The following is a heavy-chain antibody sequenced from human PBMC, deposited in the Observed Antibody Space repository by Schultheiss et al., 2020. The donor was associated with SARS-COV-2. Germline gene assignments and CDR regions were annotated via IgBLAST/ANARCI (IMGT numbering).Heavy chain of an antibody. J-gene: IGHJ4*02. Sequence: GGSLRLSCAASGFAFGSYAMSWVRQAPGKGLEWASGISWNSGSIGYVDSVKGRFTISRDNAKNSLFLQMNSLRADDTAVYYCARRGNYVSFDYWGQGTLVTVSS. D-gene: IGHD3-10*02. CDR3: ARRGNYVSFDY. CDR2: ISWNSGSI. V-gene: IGHV3-20*04. CDR1: GFAFGSYA.